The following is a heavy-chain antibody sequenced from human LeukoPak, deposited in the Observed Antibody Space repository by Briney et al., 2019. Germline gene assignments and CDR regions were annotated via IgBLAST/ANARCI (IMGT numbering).Heavy chain of an antibody. CDR2: ISGSGGST. Sequence: GALRLSCAASGFTVSSNYMSWVRQAPGKGLEWVSAISGSGGSTYYADSVKGRFTISRDNSKNTLYLQMNSLRAEDTAVYYCAKPDYSNRHYYYGMDVWGQGTTVTVSS. CDR1: GFTVSSNY. CDR3: AKPDYSNRHYYYGMDV. D-gene: IGHD4-11*01. J-gene: IGHJ6*02. V-gene: IGHV3-23*01.